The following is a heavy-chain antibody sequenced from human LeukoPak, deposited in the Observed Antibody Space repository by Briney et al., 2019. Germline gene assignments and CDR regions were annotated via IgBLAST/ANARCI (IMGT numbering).Heavy chain of an antibody. CDR2: IYHSGST. D-gene: IGHD3-22*01. J-gene: IGHJ4*02. V-gene: IGHV4-4*02. Sequence: SGTLSLTCAVSGGSISSSNWWSWVRQPPGKGLEWIGEIYHSGSTNYNLSLKSRVTISVDTSKNQFSLKLTSVTAADTAVYYCARRLKTVVAEFYFDYWGQGTLVTVSS. CDR3: ARRLKTVVAEFYFDY. CDR1: GGSISSSNW.